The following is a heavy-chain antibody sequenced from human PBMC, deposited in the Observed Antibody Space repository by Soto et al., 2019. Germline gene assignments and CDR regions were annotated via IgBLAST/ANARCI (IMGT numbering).Heavy chain of an antibody. D-gene: IGHD4-4*01. CDR1: GYTFTSYG. V-gene: IGHV1-18*01. CDR2: ISAYNGNT. J-gene: IGHJ6*02. CDR3: ARDDYSNYEPKDYYYGMDV. Sequence: EASVKVSCKASGYTFTSYGISWVRQAPGQGLEWMGWISAYNGNTNYAQKLQGRVTMTTDTSTSTAYMELRSLRSDDTAVYYCARDDYSNYEPKDYYYGMDVWGQGTTVTVSS.